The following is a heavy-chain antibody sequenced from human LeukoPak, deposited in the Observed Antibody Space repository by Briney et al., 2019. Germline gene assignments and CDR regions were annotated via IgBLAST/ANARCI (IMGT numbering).Heavy chain of an antibody. V-gene: IGHV1-46*01. D-gene: IGHD2-2*01. J-gene: IGHJ6*02. CDR1: GYTFTSYY. CDR2: INPSGGST. CDR3: ARDTLGYCSSTSCSRLGGHYYYYGMDV. Sequence: ASVKVSCKASGYTFTSYYMHWVRQAPGQGLEWMGIINPSGGSTSYAQKFQGRVTMTRDTSTSTVYMELSSLRSEDTAVYYCARDTLGYCSSTSCSRLGGHYYYYGMDVWGQGTTVTVSS.